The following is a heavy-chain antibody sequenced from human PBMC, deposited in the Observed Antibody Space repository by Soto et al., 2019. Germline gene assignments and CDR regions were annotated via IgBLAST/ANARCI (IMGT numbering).Heavy chain of an antibody. J-gene: IGHJ4*02. CDR2: ISYGGDNK. Sequence: QVQLVESGGGVVQPGRSLRLSCAASGFIFSDYAMHWVRQAPGKGLEWVAVISYGGDNKYYADSVRGRFAISRDNLKNTLDLKMNSLNPEDTAVYHWAKARHSTSWYGLEADFWGQGTLVTVSS. V-gene: IGHV3-30*09. CDR3: AKARHSTSWYGLEADF. CDR1: GFIFSDYA. D-gene: IGHD6-13*01.